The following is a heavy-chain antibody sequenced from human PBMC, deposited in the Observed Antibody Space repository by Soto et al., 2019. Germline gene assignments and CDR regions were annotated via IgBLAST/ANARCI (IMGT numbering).Heavy chain of an antibody. J-gene: IGHJ3*02. CDR2: ISYDGSNK. CDR3: ARERVGSAFDI. D-gene: IGHD3-10*01. CDR1: GFTFSSYA. Sequence: QVQLVESGGGVVQPGRSLRLSCAASGFTFSSYAMHWVRQAPGKGLEWVAVISYDGSNKYYADSVKGRFTISRDNSKNTLYLQLNSLRAEDTDVYYCARERVGSAFDIWGQGTMVTVSS. V-gene: IGHV3-30-3*01.